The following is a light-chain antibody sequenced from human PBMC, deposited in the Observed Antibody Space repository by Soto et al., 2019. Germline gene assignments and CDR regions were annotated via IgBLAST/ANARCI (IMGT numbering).Light chain of an antibody. CDR2: EVS. Sequence: QSALTQPPSVSGSPGQSVTISCTGTSTDFVSYNRVSWYQQPPGTAPKLMIYEVSNRPSGVSNRFSGSKSGNTASLTISGLQAEDEADYYCSSYTSSSTLGVFGTGTKVTVL. J-gene: IGLJ1*01. CDR1: STDFVSYNR. CDR3: SSYTSSSTLGV. V-gene: IGLV2-18*02.